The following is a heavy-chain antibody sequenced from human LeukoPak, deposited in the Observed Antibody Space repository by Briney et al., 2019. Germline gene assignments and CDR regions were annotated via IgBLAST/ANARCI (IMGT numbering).Heavy chain of an antibody. CDR3: ARGGDIVVVVAATGAFDI. V-gene: IGHV4-34*01. D-gene: IGHD2-15*01. CDR1: GGSFSGYY. CDR2: INHSGST. Sequence: SETLSLTCAVYGGSFSGYYWSWIRQPPGKGLEWIGEINHSGSTNNNPSLKSRVTISVDTSKNQFSLKLSSVTAADTAVYYCARGGDIVVVVAATGAFDIWGQGTMVTVSS. J-gene: IGHJ3*02.